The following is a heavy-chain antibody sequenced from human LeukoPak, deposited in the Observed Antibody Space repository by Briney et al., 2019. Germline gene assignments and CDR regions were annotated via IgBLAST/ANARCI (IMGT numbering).Heavy chain of an antibody. CDR2: INSDGSSA. D-gene: IGHD6-13*01. CDR1: GFTFSSFW. CDR3: AGRGYSFDY. V-gene: IGHV3-74*03. J-gene: IGHJ4*01. Sequence: GGSLRLFYAASGFTFSSFWRDLVRQVPGKGLVWVSRINSDGSSATYADSVKGRFTISRDNAKNTLYLQMNSLRAEDTAVYYCAGRGYSFDYWGEGSLATVSS.